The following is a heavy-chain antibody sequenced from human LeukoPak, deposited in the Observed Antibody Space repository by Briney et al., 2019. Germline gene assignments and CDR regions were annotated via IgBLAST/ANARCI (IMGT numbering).Heavy chain of an antibody. D-gene: IGHD2-21*02. V-gene: IGHV4-34*01. CDR3: ARGGVPTYCGGDCYSGYYFDY. J-gene: IGHJ4*02. Sequence: SETLSLTCAVSGGSFNAYLWTWIRQFPGKGLEWVGEINHDGSATYNPSLKSRVTISIDASRNQFSLKLSSVTAADTAVYYCARGGVPTYCGGDCYSGYYFDYWGQGTLVTVSS. CDR2: INHDGSA. CDR1: GGSFNAYL.